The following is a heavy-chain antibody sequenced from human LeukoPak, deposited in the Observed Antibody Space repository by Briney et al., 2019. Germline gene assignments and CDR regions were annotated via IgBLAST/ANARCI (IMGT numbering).Heavy chain of an antibody. D-gene: IGHD1-26*01. Sequence: GGSLRLSCEASGFTFSSYSLTWVRQAPGKGLERVSYISYSSETTSYADSVKGRFTSSRDYAKKSLYLQMNSLRAEDTAVYFCARVARGNYYHFDSWGQGTLVTVSS. CDR2: ISYSSETT. V-gene: IGHV3-48*04. J-gene: IGHJ4*02. CDR1: GFTFSSYS. CDR3: ARVARGNYYHFDS.